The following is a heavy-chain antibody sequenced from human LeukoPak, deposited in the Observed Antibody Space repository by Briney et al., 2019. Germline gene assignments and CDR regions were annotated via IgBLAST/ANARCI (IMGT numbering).Heavy chain of an antibody. V-gene: IGHV3-21*01. CDR3: ARINEEILWFGEFDY. CDR2: ISSSSSYI. CDR1: GFTFSSYS. Sequence: GGSLRLSCAASGFTFSSYSMNWVRQALGKGLEWVSSISSSSSYIYYADSVKGRFTISRDNAKNSLYLQMNSLRAEDTAVYYCARINEEILWFGEFDYWGQGTLVTVSS. J-gene: IGHJ4*02. D-gene: IGHD3-10*01.